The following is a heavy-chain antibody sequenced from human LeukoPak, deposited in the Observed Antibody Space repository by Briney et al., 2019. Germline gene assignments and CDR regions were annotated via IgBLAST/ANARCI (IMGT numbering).Heavy chain of an antibody. Sequence: GGSLRLSCAASGFTFSSYGMHWVRQAPGKELEWVAVIWYDGSNKYYADSVKGRFTISRDNSKNTLYLQMNSLRAEDTAVYYCARVAGSGSYPNDYYFDYWGQGTLVTVSS. D-gene: IGHD3-10*01. CDR1: GFTFSSYG. CDR2: IWYDGSNK. CDR3: ARVAGSGSYPNDYYFDY. J-gene: IGHJ4*02. V-gene: IGHV3-33*01.